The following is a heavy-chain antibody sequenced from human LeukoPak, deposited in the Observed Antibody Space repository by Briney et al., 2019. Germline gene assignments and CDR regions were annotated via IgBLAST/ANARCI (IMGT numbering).Heavy chain of an antibody. CDR1: GFTFSSYE. CDR2: IGGSGETT. CDR3: AKDLYYDSSGCYISDAFDI. Sequence: GGTLRLSCAASGFTFSSYEMSWVRQAPGKGLEWVSAIGGSGETTYYADSVKGRFTISRDNSKNTLYLQMNSLRAEDTAVYYCAKDLYYDSSGCYISDAFDIWGQGTMVTVSS. D-gene: IGHD3-22*01. J-gene: IGHJ3*02. V-gene: IGHV3-23*01.